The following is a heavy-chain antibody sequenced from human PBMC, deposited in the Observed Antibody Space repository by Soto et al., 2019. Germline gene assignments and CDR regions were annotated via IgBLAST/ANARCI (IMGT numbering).Heavy chain of an antibody. D-gene: IGHD6-13*01. Sequence: QVQLVQSGAEVKKPGASVKVSCKASGYTFTSYDINWVRQATGQGLEWMGWMNPNSGNTGYAQKFQGQVTMNRHTSISTGYMELSSLRSEDTAVYYCARPLYSSSWYFTYWGQGTLVTVSS. J-gene: IGHJ4*02. CDR1: GYTFTSYD. CDR2: MNPNSGNT. V-gene: IGHV1-8*01. CDR3: ARPLYSSSWYFTY.